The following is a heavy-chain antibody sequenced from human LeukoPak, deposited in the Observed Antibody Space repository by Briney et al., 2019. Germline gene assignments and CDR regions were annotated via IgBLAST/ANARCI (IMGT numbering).Heavy chain of an antibody. D-gene: IGHD3-22*01. J-gene: IGHJ5*02. Sequence: PSETLSLTCTVSGGSISNYYWNWIRQPPGKGLEWIGYIYYSGTTNYNPSLKSRVTISVDTSKNQFSLKLSSVTAADTAVYYCARGGVSGYYEAYNWFDPWGQGTLVTVSS. CDR2: IYYSGTT. V-gene: IGHV4-59*12. CDR1: GGSISNYY. CDR3: ARGGVSGYYEAYNWFDP.